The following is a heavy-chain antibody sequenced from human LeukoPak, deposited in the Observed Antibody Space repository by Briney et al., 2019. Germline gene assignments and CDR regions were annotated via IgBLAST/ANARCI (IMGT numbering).Heavy chain of an antibody. CDR3: AREHDYGDSRGFDY. D-gene: IGHD4-17*01. Sequence: SETLSLTCAVYGGSFSGYYCSWIRQPPGKGLDWIGEINHSGSTSYNPSLKSRVTISVDTSKNQFSLKLSSVTAADTAVYYCAREHDYGDSRGFDYWGQGTLVTVSS. CDR2: INHSGST. CDR1: GGSFSGYY. J-gene: IGHJ4*02. V-gene: IGHV4-34*01.